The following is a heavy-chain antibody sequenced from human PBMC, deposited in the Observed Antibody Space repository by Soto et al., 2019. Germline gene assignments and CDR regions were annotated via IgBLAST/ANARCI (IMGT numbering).Heavy chain of an antibody. J-gene: IGHJ4*02. V-gene: IGHV3-23*01. CDR3: AKPREVAGRGRFDY. CDR1: GFTFSSYA. CDR2: ISISGDNT. D-gene: IGHD3-10*01. Sequence: EVQLLDSGGGLVQPGGSLRLSCAASGFTFSSYAMAWVRQPPGKGLEWVSGISISGDNTYYADSVKGRFTISRDNSKHTLYLQMNSLRVEDTAVYYCAKPREVAGRGRFDYWGQGTLVTVSS.